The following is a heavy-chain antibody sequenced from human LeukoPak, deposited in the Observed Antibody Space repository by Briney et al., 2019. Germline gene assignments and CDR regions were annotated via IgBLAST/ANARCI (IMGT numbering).Heavy chain of an antibody. D-gene: IGHD6-6*01. CDR1: GFTFSSYA. J-gene: IGHJ6*02. Sequence: GGSLRLSCAASGFTFSSYAMSWVRQAPGKGLEWVSAISGSGGSTYYADSVKGRFTISRDNSKNTLYLQMNSLRAEDTAVYYCAREYSSSYYYYGMDVWGQGTTVTVSS. V-gene: IGHV3-23*01. CDR3: AREYSSSYYYYGMDV. CDR2: ISGSGGST.